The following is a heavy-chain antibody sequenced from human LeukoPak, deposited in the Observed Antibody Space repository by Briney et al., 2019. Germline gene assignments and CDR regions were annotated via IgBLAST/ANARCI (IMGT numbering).Heavy chain of an antibody. CDR1: GFTFSNSA. V-gene: IGHV3-21*01. CDR3: ARDPLRYLRVGHYDY. D-gene: IGHD3-9*01. J-gene: IGHJ4*02. CDR2: IDYDSSHI. Sequence: GGSLRLSCAASGFTFSNSAMNWVRQVPGKGLEWVSSIDYDSSHIYYAASVRGRFTISKDNARNSVYLQMNSLRVEDTAVYYCARDPLRYLRVGHYDYWGQGTLVAVSS.